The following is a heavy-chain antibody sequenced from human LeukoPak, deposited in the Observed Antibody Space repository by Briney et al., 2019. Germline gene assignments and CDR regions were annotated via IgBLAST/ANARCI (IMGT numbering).Heavy chain of an antibody. J-gene: IGHJ4*02. CDR3: ARRATYYYDSSGYSTFDY. D-gene: IGHD3-22*01. CDR1: GGSFSGYY. V-gene: IGHV4-34*01. CDR2: INHSGST. Sequence: SETLSPTCAVYGGSFSGYYWSWIRQPPGKGLEWIGEINHSGSTNYNPSLKSRVTISVDTSKNQFSLKLSSVTAADTAVYYCARRATYYYDSSGYSTFDYWGQGTLVTVSS.